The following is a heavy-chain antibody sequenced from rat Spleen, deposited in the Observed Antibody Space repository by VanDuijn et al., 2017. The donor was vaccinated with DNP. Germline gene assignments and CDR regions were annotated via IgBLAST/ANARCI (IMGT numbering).Heavy chain of an antibody. V-gene: IGHV5-22*01. Sequence: EVQLVESGGGLVQPGRSLKLSCAASGFTFRDYYMAWVRQVPTKGLEWVAYISYDGGSTYYGDSVKGRFTISRANVKSTLYLQMNSLRSEDMATYYCVRWYNSGYYFDYWGQGVMVTVSS. J-gene: IGHJ2*01. D-gene: IGHD4-3*01. CDR2: ISYDGGST. CDR1: GFTFRDYY. CDR3: VRWYNSGYYFDY.